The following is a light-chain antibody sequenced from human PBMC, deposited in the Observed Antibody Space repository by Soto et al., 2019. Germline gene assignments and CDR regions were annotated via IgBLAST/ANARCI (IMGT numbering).Light chain of an antibody. CDR3: AAWDDSLKEV. J-gene: IGLJ2*01. Sequence: QSVLTQPPSASGTPGQRVTISCSGSSSNIGSNTVNWYQQLPGTAPKLLIYSNNQRPSGVPDRFSGSKSGTSASLAFSGLQSEDEADYYCAAWDDSLKEVFGGGTKVTVL. CDR2: SNN. V-gene: IGLV1-44*01. CDR1: SSNIGSNT.